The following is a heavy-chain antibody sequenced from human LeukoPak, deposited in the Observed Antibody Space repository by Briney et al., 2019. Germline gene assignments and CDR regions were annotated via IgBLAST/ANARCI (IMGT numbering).Heavy chain of an antibody. CDR2: IIPIFGTA. V-gene: IGHV1-69*05. CDR3: ARGCSSTSCYYGFDP. J-gene: IGHJ5*02. CDR1: GGTFRSYA. D-gene: IGHD2-2*01. Sequence: SVKVSCKASGGTFRSYAISWVRQAPGQGLEWMGEIIPIFGTANYAQKFQGRVTITTDESTSTAYMELSSLRSEDTAVYYCARGCSSTSCYYGFDPWGQGTLVTVSS.